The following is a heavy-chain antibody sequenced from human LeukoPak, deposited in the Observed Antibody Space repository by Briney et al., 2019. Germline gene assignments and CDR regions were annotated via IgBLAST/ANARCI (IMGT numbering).Heavy chain of an antibody. V-gene: IGHV4-34*01. CDR3: ARGLYNYGSGSYPN. D-gene: IGHD3-10*01. CDR2: INHSGST. Sequence: SETLSLTCAVYGGSFSGYYWSWIRQPPGKGLEWIGEINHSGSTNYNPSLKSRVTISVDTSKNQFSLKLSSVTAADTAVYYCARGLYNYGSGSYPNWGQGTLVTVSS. J-gene: IGHJ4*02. CDR1: GGSFSGYY.